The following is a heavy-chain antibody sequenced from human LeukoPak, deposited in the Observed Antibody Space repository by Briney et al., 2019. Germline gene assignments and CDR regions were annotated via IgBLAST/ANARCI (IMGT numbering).Heavy chain of an antibody. D-gene: IGHD1-26*01. Sequence: SETLSLTCAVYGGSFSGYYWSWIRQPPGKGLEWIGEINHSGSTNYNPSLKSRVTISVDTSKNQFSPKLGSVTAADTAVYYCATGSNWFDPWGQGTLVTVSS. CDR2: INHSGST. CDR3: ATGSNWFDP. J-gene: IGHJ5*02. CDR1: GGSFSGYY. V-gene: IGHV4-34*01.